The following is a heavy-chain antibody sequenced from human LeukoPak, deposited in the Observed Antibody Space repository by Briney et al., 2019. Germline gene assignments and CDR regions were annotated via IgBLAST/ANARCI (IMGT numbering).Heavy chain of an antibody. CDR2: ISANNGEI. Sequence: ASVKVSCKASGHTFTNYGISWVRQAPGQGLEWMSWISANNGEIRYAQNFQARVTMTTDTSTTTAYMELRSLRSDDTAVYYCARVPPSAHQVFSSDYWGQGTQVTVSS. CDR3: ARVPPSAHQVFSSDY. CDR1: GHTFTNYG. V-gene: IGHV1-18*04. D-gene: IGHD1-14*01. J-gene: IGHJ4*02.